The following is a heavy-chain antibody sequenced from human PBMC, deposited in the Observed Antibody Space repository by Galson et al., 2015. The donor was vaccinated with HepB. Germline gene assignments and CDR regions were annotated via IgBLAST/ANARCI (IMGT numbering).Heavy chain of an antibody. CDR1: GFTFSSYG. CDR3: TRMTARAYENDY. CDR2: ISDTSTTT. Sequence: SLRLSCAASGFTFSSYGMNWVRQAPGKGLEWIAYISDTSTTTYYADSVQGRFTISRDNAKNSLYLHMSRLRAEDTAFYYCTRMTARAYENDYWGQGTLVTVFS. D-gene: IGHD2-21*02. J-gene: IGHJ4*02. V-gene: IGHV3-48*04.